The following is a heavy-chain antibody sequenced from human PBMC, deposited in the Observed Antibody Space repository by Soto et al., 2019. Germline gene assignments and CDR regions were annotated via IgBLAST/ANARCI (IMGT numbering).Heavy chain of an antibody. Sequence: EVQLLESGGGLVQPGGSLRLSCAASGFTFSSYAMSWVRQAPGKGLEWVSAISGSGGSTYYADSVKGRFTISRDNSKNTLYLQMNSLRAEDTAVYYCAKKARDCSGGSCYSRFDYWGQGTLVTVSS. V-gene: IGHV3-23*01. J-gene: IGHJ4*02. CDR2: ISGSGGST. CDR3: AKKARDCSGGSCYSRFDY. D-gene: IGHD2-15*01. CDR1: GFTFSSYA.